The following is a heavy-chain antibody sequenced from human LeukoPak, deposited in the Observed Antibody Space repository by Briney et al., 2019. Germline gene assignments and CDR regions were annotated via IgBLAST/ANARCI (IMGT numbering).Heavy chain of an antibody. D-gene: IGHD2-2*01. CDR3: AREDYCSSTSCYDFDY. CDR2: IWYDGSNK. Sequence: PGGSLRLSCAASGFTFSNYGMHWVRQAPGKGLEGVAVIWYDGSNKYYADSVKGRFTISRDNSKNTLYLQMNSLRAEDTAVYYCAREDYCSSTSCYDFDYWGQGTLVTVSS. J-gene: IGHJ4*02. V-gene: IGHV3-33*01. CDR1: GFTFSNYG.